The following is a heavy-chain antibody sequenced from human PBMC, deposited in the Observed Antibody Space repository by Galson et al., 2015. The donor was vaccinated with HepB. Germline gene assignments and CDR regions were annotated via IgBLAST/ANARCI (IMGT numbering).Heavy chain of an antibody. CDR1: GFTFSNYW. CDR3: AREFGAVAGRSSDAFDI. J-gene: IGHJ3*02. V-gene: IGHV3-74*01. CDR2: IDSDGSSI. D-gene: IGHD6-19*01. Sequence: SLRLSCEASGFTFSNYWMHWVRQAPGKGLVWVARIDSDGSSISYADTGQGRVTISRDNAKNTLNLQMNSLRVEDTAVYYCAREFGAVAGRSSDAFDIWGQGTMVTVSS.